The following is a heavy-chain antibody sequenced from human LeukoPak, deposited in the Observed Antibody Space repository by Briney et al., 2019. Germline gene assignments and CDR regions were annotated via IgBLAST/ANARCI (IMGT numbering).Heavy chain of an antibody. CDR2: ISWNSGSI. Sequence: GGSLRLSCAASGFTFDDYAMHWVRRAPGKGLEWVSGISWNSGSIGYADSVKGRFTISRDNGKKSLYLQMNSLRAEDTAVYFCARGSSNVAARNNWFDPWGQGTLVTVSS. J-gene: IGHJ5*02. D-gene: IGHD6-6*01. CDR1: GFTFDDYA. V-gene: IGHV3-9*01. CDR3: ARGSSNVAARNNWFDP.